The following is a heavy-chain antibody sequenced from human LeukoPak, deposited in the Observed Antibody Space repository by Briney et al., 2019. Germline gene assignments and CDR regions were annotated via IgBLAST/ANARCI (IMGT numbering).Heavy chain of an antibody. D-gene: IGHD2-2*02. CDR3: ARDKVVVPAATPNWFDP. CDR2: INRDGSVK. CDR1: GFSFSSYW. Sequence: GGSLRLSCAASGFSFSSYWMTWVRQGTGKGLEWVSNINRDGSVKHYMDSVKGRFTISRDNAKNSLYLQMNSLRAEDTAVYYCARDKVVVPAATPNWFDPWGQGTLVTVSS. V-gene: IGHV3-7*01. J-gene: IGHJ5*02.